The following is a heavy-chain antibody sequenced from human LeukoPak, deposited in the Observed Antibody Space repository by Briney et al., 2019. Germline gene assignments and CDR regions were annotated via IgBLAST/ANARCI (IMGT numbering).Heavy chain of an antibody. CDR2: MNPNSGNT. CDR1: GYTFTSYD. V-gene: IGHV1-8*01. D-gene: IGHD2-15*01. J-gene: IGHJ6*03. Sequence: ASVKVSCKASGYTFTSYDINWVRQATGQGLEWMGWMNPNSGNTGYAQKFQGRVTMTRNTSISTAYMELSSLRSEDTAAYYCARVVVAARYYYYYYMDVWGKGTTVTVSS. CDR3: ARVVVAARYYYYYYMDV.